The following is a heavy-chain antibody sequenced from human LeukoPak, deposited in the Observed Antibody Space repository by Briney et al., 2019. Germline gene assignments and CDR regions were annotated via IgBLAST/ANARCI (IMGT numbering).Heavy chain of an antibody. CDR2: ISYDGSNK. J-gene: IGHJ4*02. CDR1: GFTFSNYA. Sequence: TGGSLRLSCAASGFTFSNYAMHWVRQAPGKGLEWVAVISYDGSNKYYADSVKGRFTISRDNSKNTLYLQMNSLRAEDMAVYYCAKDGGQGADYWGQGTLVSVSS. CDR3: AKDGGQGADY. D-gene: IGHD3-16*01. V-gene: IGHV3-30*04.